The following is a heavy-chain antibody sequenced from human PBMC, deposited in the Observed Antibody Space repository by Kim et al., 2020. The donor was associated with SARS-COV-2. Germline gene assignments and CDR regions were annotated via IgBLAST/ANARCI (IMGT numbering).Heavy chain of an antibody. J-gene: IGHJ2*01. V-gene: IGHV1-8*01. CDR3: VGTIGWGSEDWIFGP. D-gene: IGHD3-16*01. CDR1: GYTFTNYH. CDR2: MDPVRGNT. Sequence: ASVKVSCKAPGYTFTNYHINWVRQATGQGLEWMGWMDPVRGNTGYAQKVQDRVTMTRDASISTAYLELSSPRYEDTAGYFCVGTIGWGSEDWIFGPWGPG.